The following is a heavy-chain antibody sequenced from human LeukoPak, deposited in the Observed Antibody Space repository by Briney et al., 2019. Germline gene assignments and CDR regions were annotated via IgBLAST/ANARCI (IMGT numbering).Heavy chain of an antibody. J-gene: IGHJ5*02. CDR3: ARETLFGDHWFDP. Sequence: SQTLSLTCTVSGGSISSGDYYWTWIRQPPGRGLEGIGYIYYSGSTSYNPSLKSRVTISVDTSKNQFSLKLSSVTAADTAVFYCARETLFGDHWFDPWGQGTLVTVSS. V-gene: IGHV4-30-4*01. D-gene: IGHD3-10*02. CDR2: IYYSGST. CDR1: GGSISSGDYY.